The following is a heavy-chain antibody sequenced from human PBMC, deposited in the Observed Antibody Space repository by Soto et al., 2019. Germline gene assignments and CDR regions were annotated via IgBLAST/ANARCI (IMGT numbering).Heavy chain of an antibody. D-gene: IGHD2-15*01. CDR3: AKELVGALYYGMDV. CDR2: LSGRGITT. CDR1: GFTFSDYA. J-gene: IGHJ6*02. V-gene: IGHV3-23*01. Sequence: WGSLRLSCAASGFTFSDYAMTWVRQAPGKGLEWVSTLSGRGITTYDADFVKGRFTISRDNSKNMLFLQMNSLRVDDTAIYYCAKELVGALYYGMDVWGQGTTVTVSS.